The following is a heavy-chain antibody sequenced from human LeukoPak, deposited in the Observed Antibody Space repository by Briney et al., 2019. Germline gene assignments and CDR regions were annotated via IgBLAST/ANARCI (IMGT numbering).Heavy chain of an antibody. CDR3: ARRRGYCTNGVCHWHAFDI. CDR2: INHSGST. J-gene: IGHJ3*02. Sequence: PSETLSLTCAVYGGSFSGYYWSWIRQPPGKGLEWIGEINHSGSTNYNPSLKSRVTISVDTSKNQFSLKLSSVTAADTAVYYCARRRGYCTNGVCHWHAFDIWGQGTMVTVSS. V-gene: IGHV4-34*01. D-gene: IGHD2-8*01. CDR1: GGSFSGYY.